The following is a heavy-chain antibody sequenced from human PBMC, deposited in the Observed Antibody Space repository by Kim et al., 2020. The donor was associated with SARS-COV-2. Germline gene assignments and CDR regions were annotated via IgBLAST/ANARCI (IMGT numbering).Heavy chain of an antibody. Sequence: ASVKVSCKASGYTFKTYPNPWLRQAPGQRLEWMGWVNAAKDQTKYSQKFQGRVTISRDTSANPAYMELRSLSIEDTAFYYCARDMNPTVYDYWGQGTLLTVSS. D-gene: IGHD4-4*01. CDR1: GYTFKTYP. V-gene: IGHV1-3*01. CDR2: VNAAKDQT. CDR3: ARDMNPTVYDY. J-gene: IGHJ4*02.